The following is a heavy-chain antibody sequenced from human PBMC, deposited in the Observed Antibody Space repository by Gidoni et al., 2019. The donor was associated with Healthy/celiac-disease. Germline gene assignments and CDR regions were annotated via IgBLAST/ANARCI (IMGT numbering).Heavy chain of an antibody. Sequence: EVQLLESGGGFVQPGGSLRLSCAASGFTFSSYAMSWVRQAPGKGLEWFSSIRGSGGSTYYADSVKGRFTISRENSKNTLYLQMNSLRAEETAVYYCAKGGRGLLLNWFDPWGQGTLVTVSA. D-gene: IGHD2-15*01. CDR2: IRGSGGST. J-gene: IGHJ5*02. CDR3: AKGGRGLLLNWFDP. CDR1: GFTFSSYA. V-gene: IGHV3-23*01.